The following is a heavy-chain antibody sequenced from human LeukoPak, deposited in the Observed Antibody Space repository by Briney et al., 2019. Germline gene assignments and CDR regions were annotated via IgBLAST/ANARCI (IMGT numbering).Heavy chain of an antibody. CDR2: INQDGGER. CDR3: AKPPGIAAAGTGRGYYFDY. J-gene: IGHJ4*02. V-gene: IGHV3-7*03. Sequence: GGSLRLSCAASGFTFSSFRLSWVRQAPGKGLEWVANINQDGGERYYVDSVKGRFTVSRDNSKNTLYLQMNSLRAEDTAVYYCAKPPGIAAAGTGRGYYFDYWGQGTLATVSS. D-gene: IGHD6-13*01. CDR1: GFTFSSFR.